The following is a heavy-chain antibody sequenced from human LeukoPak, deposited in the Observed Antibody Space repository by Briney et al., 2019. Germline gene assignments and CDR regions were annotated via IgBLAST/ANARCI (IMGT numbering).Heavy chain of an antibody. Sequence: QTGGSLRLSCAASGFTFSNYAISWVRQAPGKGLEWVSAISGSGGSTYYADSVKGRFTISRDNSKNTLYLQMNSLRAEDTAVYYCAKDDFCSSTSCYFDYWGQGTLVTVSS. CDR3: AKDDFCSSTSCYFDY. CDR2: ISGSGGST. J-gene: IGHJ4*02. D-gene: IGHD2-2*01. V-gene: IGHV3-23*01. CDR1: GFTFSNYA.